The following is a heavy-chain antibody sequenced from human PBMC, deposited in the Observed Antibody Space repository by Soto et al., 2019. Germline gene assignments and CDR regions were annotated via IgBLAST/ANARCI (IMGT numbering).Heavy chain of an antibody. CDR2: ISRDGSNK. Sequence: GGSLRLSCAASGFTFSRYAIHWVRQAPGKGLEWVAVISRDGSNKYYVDSVKGRFTISRDNSKNTLYLQMNSLRDEDTAVYYCASSRNSAVADPFDFWGQGTLVTVSS. CDR1: GFTFSRYA. D-gene: IGHD1-26*01. V-gene: IGHV3-30*04. CDR3: ASSRNSAVADPFDF. J-gene: IGHJ4*02.